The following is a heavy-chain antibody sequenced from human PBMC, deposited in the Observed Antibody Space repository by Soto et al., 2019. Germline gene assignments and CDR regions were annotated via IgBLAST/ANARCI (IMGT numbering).Heavy chain of an antibody. J-gene: IGHJ5*02. V-gene: IGHV3-30*03. CDR3: GPTRYFYDSRGDFDP. CDR2: ISYDGRNK. Sequence: GGSLRLSCAASGFTFSRFGMQWVLQAPCKGLEWVAVISYDGRNKDYVDSVKGRFTISRDDSKNTVYLQMNSLRVEDTAVYYCGPTRYFYDSRGDFDPWGMGT. D-gene: IGHD3-22*01. CDR1: GFTFSRFG.